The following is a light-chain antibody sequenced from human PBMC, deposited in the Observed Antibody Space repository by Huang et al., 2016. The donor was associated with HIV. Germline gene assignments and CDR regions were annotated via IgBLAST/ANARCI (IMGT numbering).Light chain of an antibody. J-gene: IGKJ3*01. CDR2: DAS. V-gene: IGKV3-11*01. CDR1: QSVKSH. Sequence: EIVLTQSPATLSLSPGERATLSCRASQSVKSHLAWYHQNPGQAPRLLIYDASNRATGIPARFSGSGSGTDFTLTISNLEPEDFAVYYCQQRSKWPVTFGAGTKVDIK. CDR3: QQRSKWPVT.